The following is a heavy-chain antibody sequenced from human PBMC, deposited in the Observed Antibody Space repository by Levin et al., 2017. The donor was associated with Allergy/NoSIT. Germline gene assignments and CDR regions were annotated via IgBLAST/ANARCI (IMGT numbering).Heavy chain of an antibody. CDR1: TFLFSDYT. V-gene: IGHV3-21*06. CDR3: ARGLKILTSGSLYHNAMDA. Sequence: GGSLRLSCAASTFLFSDYTMNWVRQAPGKGLEWVASISRRSSYIYYADSVKGRFTISSDNAKNSVSLQMNSLRAADTAIYYCARGLKILTSGSLYHNAMDAWGQGTTVSVSS. CDR2: ISRRSSYI. D-gene: IGHD3-9*01. J-gene: IGHJ6*02.